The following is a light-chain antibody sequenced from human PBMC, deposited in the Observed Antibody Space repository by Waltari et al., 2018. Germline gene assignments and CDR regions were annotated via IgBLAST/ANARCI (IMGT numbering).Light chain of an antibody. J-gene: IGLJ2*01. CDR3: ATWDNSLRNVV. CDR2: DNN. CDR1: SSNIGNYY. V-gene: IGLV1-51*01. Sequence: VTTSCSGSSSNIGNYYVSWYHHRPGAATRLLIYDNNKRPSGIPDRFSASKSGTSATLAITGLQIGDEADYYCATWDNSLRNVVFGGGTNLTVL.